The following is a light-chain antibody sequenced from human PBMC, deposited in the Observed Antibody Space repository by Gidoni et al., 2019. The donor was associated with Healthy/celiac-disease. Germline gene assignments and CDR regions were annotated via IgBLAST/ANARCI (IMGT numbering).Light chain of an antibody. CDR3: QQYDNLLCS. CDR1: QDISNY. V-gene: IGKV1-33*01. CDR2: DAS. Sequence: IQMTQSPSSLSASVGDRVTITCQASQDISNYLSWYQQKPEKAHQLLIYDASNLETGDPSRFSGSGSGTDFTFTISSLQTEDIATYYCQQYDNLLCSFGHGTKLEIK. J-gene: IGKJ2*04.